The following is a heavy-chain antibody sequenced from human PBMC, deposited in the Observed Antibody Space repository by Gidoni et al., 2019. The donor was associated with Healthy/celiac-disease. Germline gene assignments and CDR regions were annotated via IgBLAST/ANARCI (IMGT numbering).Heavy chain of an antibody. J-gene: IGHJ3*02. D-gene: IGHD3-10*02. CDR3: ARDIGGITMIGAFDI. CDR2: IYYSGST. V-gene: IGHV4-59*01. CDR1: GGSISSYY. Sequence: QVQLQESGPGLVKPSETLSLTCTVSGGSISSYYWNWIRQPPGKGLEWIGYIYYSGSTNYNPSLKSRVTISVDTSKNQFSLKLSSVTAADTAVYYCARDIGGITMIGAFDIWGQGTMVTVSS.